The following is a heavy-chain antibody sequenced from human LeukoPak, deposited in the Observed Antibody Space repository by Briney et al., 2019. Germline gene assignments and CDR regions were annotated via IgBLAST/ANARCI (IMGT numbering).Heavy chain of an antibody. J-gene: IGHJ4*02. CDR2: ISGSGGST. Sequence: PGGSLRLSCAASGFTFSSYAMSWVRQAPGKGLKWVSAISGSGGSTYYADSVKGRFTISRDNSKNTLYLQMNSLRAEDTAVYYCASNLPPMIVVVMRSLPSYWGQGTLVTVSS. D-gene: IGHD3-22*01. V-gene: IGHV3-23*01. CDR3: ASNLPPMIVVVMRSLPSY. CDR1: GFTFSSYA.